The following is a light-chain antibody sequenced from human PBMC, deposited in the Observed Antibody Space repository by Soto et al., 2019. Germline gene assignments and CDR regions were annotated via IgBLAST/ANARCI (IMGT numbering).Light chain of an antibody. CDR2: DAS. CDR1: QSVSID. Sequence: IGMKQSPATVSVSPGERATLSCRASQSVSIDLAWYQQTPGQAPRLLIYDASNRAAGIPARFSASGSGTDFTLTISDVQPEDFALYYCHQRQSWPRTFGQGTKVDIK. J-gene: IGKJ1*01. CDR3: HQRQSWPRT. V-gene: IGKV3-11*01.